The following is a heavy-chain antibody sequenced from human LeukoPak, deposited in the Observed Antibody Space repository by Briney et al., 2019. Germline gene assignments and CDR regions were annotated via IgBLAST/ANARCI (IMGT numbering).Heavy chain of an antibody. J-gene: IGHJ4*02. Sequence: PSETLSLTCTVSGGSMSSYYWSWIRQPPGKGLEWIGYTYYSGNTNCNPSLKSRVTISVDTSKNQFSLKVSSVTAADTAVYYCARVFHDSSGYPFDYWGQGTLVTVSS. CDR2: TYYSGNT. CDR1: GGSMSSYY. V-gene: IGHV4-59*01. CDR3: ARVFHDSSGYPFDY. D-gene: IGHD3-22*01.